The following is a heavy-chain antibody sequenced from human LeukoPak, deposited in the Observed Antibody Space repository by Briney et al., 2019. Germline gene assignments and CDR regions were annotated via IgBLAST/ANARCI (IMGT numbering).Heavy chain of an antibody. Sequence: GTSLRLSCAASGFTFSSYGMSWVRQAPGKGLEWVGRIKSKADGGTADYAAPVKGRFTVSIDDSKNTLYLQMNSLKTEDTAVYYCTTVGDYVGEASFDYWGHGTLATVSS. CDR2: IKSKADGGTA. J-gene: IGHJ4*01. D-gene: IGHD4-23*01. CDR1: GFTFSSYG. CDR3: TTVGDYVGEASFDY. V-gene: IGHV3-15*01.